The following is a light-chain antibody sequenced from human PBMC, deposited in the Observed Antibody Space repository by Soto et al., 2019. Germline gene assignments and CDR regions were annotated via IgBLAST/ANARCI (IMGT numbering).Light chain of an antibody. J-gene: IGKJ5*01. V-gene: IGKV3-11*01. CDR3: QQRGKWPIT. CDR1: QSVSRY. Sequence: EIVLTQSPATLSLSPGERTTLSCSASQSVSRYLAWYQQKPGQAPRLLIYDASNMATGIPARFSGSGSGTDFTLTISSLEPEDFAVYYCQQRGKWPITFGQGTRLEIK. CDR2: DAS.